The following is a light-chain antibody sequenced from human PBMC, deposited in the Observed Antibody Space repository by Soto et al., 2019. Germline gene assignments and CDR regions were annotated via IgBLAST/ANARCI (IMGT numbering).Light chain of an antibody. CDR3: SSYTITTALV. CDR2: EVN. Sequence: QSALTQPASVSGSPGQSITISCTGTSSDVGGYNYVSWYQQHPGKAPKLMIYEVNNRPSGVSNRFSGSKSGNTASLTISGLQAEDEADYYCSSYTITTALVFGTGTKVTVL. CDR1: SSDVGGYNY. J-gene: IGLJ1*01. V-gene: IGLV2-14*01.